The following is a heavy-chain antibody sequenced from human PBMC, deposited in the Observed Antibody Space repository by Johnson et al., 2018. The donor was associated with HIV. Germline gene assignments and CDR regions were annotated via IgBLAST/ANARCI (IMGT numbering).Heavy chain of an antibody. J-gene: IGHJ3*02. CDR1: GFTFSSYG. D-gene: IGHD3-10*01. CDR3: ARDVANYYYPGAFDI. Sequence: QVQLVESGGGVVQPGRSLRLSGAASGFTFSSYGMHWVRQAPGKGLEWVAVIWYDGSNKYYADSVKGRFTISRDNSKNTLYLQMNSLRSEDTAVYYCARDVANYYYPGAFDIWGQGTMVTVSS. CDR2: IWYDGSNK. V-gene: IGHV3-33*01.